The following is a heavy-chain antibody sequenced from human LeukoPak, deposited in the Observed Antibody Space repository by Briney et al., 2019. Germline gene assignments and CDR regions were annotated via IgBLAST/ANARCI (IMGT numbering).Heavy chain of an antibody. D-gene: IGHD3-16*01. V-gene: IGHV5-51*01. CDR2: IYPGDSDT. J-gene: IGHJ5*02. CDR3: ARLGVRYPSPEGWFDP. Sequence: GESLKISCKGSGYSFTSYWIGWVRQMPGKGLEWMGIIYPGDSDTRYSPSFQGQVTISADKSISTAYLQWSSLKASDTAMYYCARLGVRYPSPEGWFDPWGQGTLVTVSS. CDR1: GYSFTSYW.